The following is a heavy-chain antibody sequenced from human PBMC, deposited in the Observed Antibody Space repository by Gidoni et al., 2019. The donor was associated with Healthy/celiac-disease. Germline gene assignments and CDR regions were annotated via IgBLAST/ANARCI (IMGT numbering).Heavy chain of an antibody. J-gene: IGHJ6*02. Sequence: EVQLVESGGGLVQPGRSLRLSCAAAGCTFDDYAMHWVRQAPGKGLEWVSGISWNSGSIGYADSVKGRFTISRDNAKNSLYLQMNSLRAEDTALYYCAKDLDTRQTCSSTSCYYYYYGMDVWGQGTTVTVSS. CDR1: GCTFDDYA. CDR3: AKDLDTRQTCSSTSCYYYYYGMDV. D-gene: IGHD2-2*01. CDR2: ISWNSGSI. V-gene: IGHV3-9*01.